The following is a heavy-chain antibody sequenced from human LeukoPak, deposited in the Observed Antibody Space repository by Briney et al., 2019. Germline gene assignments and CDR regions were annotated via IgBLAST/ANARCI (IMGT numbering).Heavy chain of an antibody. CDR3: ARRTPGPGIAVAGSFDS. J-gene: IGHJ4*02. CDR1: GVSIRSDY. D-gene: IGHD6-19*01. CDR2: IHNSGST. Sequence: SETLSLTCSVSGVSIRSDYWSWIRQPPGKGLEWIGYIHNSGSTNYNPSLSSRVTISVDTSKNQFSLKVTSVTAADTAVYYCARRTPGPGIAVAGSFDSWGQGTLVTVSS. V-gene: IGHV4-59*01.